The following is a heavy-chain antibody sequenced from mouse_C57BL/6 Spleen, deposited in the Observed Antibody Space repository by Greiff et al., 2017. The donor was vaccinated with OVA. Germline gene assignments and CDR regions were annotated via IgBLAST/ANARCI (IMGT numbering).Heavy chain of an antibody. D-gene: IGHD3-1*01. CDR2: ISSGSSTI. CDR1: GFTFSDYG. V-gene: IGHV5-17*01. J-gene: IGHJ4*01. Sequence: EVQVVEPGGGLVKPGGSLKLSCAASGFTFSDYGMHWVRQAPEKGLEWVAYISSGSSTIYYADTVKGRFTISRDNAKNTLFLQMTSLKSEDTAMYYCARGTAQATGYAMDYWGQGTSVTVSS. CDR3: ARGTAQATGYAMDY.